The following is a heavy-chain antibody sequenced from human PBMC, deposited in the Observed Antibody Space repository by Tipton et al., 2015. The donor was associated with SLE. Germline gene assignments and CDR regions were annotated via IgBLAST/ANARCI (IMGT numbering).Heavy chain of an antibody. Sequence: SLRLSCAASGFTFINAWMSWVRQAPGKGLEWVGRIKSRADGGPVDYAAPVNGRFTISRDDSRNTLFLQMNSLKTEDTGVYYCTIDFASTWGFDSWGQGILVTVSS. CDR1: GFTFINAW. J-gene: IGHJ4*02. V-gene: IGHV3-15*01. CDR2: IKSRADGGPV. D-gene: IGHD7-27*01. CDR3: TIDFASTWGFDS.